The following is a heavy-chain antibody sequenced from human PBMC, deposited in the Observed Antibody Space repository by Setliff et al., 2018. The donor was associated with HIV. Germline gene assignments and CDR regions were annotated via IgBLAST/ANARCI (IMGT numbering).Heavy chain of an antibody. D-gene: IGHD2-2*01. CDR1: GGSFSGY. CDR3: VASSSWSCRLNY. J-gene: IGHJ4*02. Sequence: PSETLSLTCAVYGGSFSGYWSWIRQSPGKGLEWLGEINHSGNTHYDPSLKSRLTISIDTSKKQFSLKLTSVTAADAAIYYCVASSSWSCRLNYWGQGTLVTGSS. V-gene: IGHV4-34*01. CDR2: INHSGNT.